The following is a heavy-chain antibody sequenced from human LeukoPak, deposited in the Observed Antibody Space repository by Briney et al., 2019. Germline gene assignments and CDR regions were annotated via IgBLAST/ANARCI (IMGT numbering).Heavy chain of an antibody. J-gene: IGHJ6*03. CDR3: ARDRGGGHMDV. D-gene: IGHD2-15*01. Sequence: GGSLRLSCAASGFTFDDYAMHWVRQAPGKGLEWVSAIGTTGDTYYPGSVKGRFTISRENAKNSLYLQMNSLRAGDTAVYYCARDRGGGHMDVWGKGTTVTISS. CDR2: IGTTGDT. CDR1: GFTFDDYA. V-gene: IGHV3-13*01.